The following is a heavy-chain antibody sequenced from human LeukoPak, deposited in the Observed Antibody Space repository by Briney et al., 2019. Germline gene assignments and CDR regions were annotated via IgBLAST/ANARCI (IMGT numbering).Heavy chain of an antibody. CDR2: ISYSGST. CDR3: ARETRLHSGSYSNDAFDI. CDR1: GGSISSYY. V-gene: IGHV4-59*01. D-gene: IGHD1-26*01. J-gene: IGHJ3*02. Sequence: SETLSLTCTVSGGSISSYYWSWIQQPPGKGLEWIGYISYSGSTDYNPSLKSRVTISLDTSKNQFSLRLSSVTAADTAVYYCARETRLHSGSYSNDAFDIWGQGTMATVSS.